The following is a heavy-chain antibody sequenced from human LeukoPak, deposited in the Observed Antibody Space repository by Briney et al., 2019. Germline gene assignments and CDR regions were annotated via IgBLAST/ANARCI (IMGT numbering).Heavy chain of an antibody. CDR1: GFTFSSYS. CDR3: ARAFVDTHYYYYGMDV. D-gene: IGHD5-18*01. CDR2: ISSSSSYI. J-gene: IGHJ6*02. V-gene: IGHV3-21*01. Sequence: GGSLRLSCAASGFTFSSYSMNWVRQAPGKGLEWVSSISSSSSYIYYADSVKGRFTISRDNAKNSLYLQMNSLRAEDTAVYYCARAFVDTHYYYYGMDVWGQGTTVTVSS.